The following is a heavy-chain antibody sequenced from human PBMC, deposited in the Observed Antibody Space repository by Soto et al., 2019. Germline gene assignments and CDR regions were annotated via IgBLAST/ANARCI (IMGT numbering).Heavy chain of an antibody. CDR3: AKDPQPDGRWPFDH. V-gene: IGHV3-23*01. Sequence: EVLLLESGGGLVQSGGSLRLTCAASGFTFSTYTMSWVRQAPGEGLEWVSGIIQSGETFYADSVKGRFTISRDNSNNLLYPQMHSLRADDTAVYYCAKDPQPDGRWPFDHWGQGTLVTVSS. D-gene: IGHD2-2*01. J-gene: IGHJ4*02. CDR2: IIQSGET. CDR1: GFTFSTYT.